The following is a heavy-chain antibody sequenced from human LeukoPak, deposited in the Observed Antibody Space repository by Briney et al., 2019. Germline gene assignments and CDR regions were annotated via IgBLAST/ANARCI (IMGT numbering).Heavy chain of an antibody. CDR3: ARHGHKNEYVRPGVDS. CDR1: DGSITSGTYF. Sequence: SETLSLTCTVSDGSITSGTYFWGWIRQPPGKGLEWLGSIFYSGATYYNPSLKSRVSIYIDTSKKHFSLQLTSVTAADSAVYSCARHGHKNEYVRPGVDSWGQGTRVTVSS. D-gene: IGHD1-1*01. J-gene: IGHJ4*02. V-gene: IGHV4-39*01. CDR2: IFYSGAT.